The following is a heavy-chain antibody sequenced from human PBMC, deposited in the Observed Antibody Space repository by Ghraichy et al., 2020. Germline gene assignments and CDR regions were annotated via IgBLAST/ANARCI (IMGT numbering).Heavy chain of an antibody. CDR1: GGSISSSSYY. V-gene: IGHV4-39*01. CDR3: ARHGAHSSGWYFFDY. CDR2: IYYSGST. J-gene: IGHJ4*02. D-gene: IGHD6-19*01. Sequence: SQTLSLTCTVSGGSISSSSYYWGWIRQPPGKGLEWIGSIYYSGSTYYNPSLKSRVTISVDTSKNQFSLKLSSVTAADTAVYYCARHGAHSSGWYFFDYWGQGTLVTVSS.